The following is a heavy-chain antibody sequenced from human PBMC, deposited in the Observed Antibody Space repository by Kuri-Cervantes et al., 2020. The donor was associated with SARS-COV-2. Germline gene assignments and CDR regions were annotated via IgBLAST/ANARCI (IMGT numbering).Heavy chain of an antibody. J-gene: IGHJ4*02. V-gene: IGHV1-2*04. D-gene: IGHD5-18*01. CDR3: ARGLDTAMAYYFDY. CDR2: INPNSGGT. CDR1: GYTFTGYY. Sequence: ASVKVSCKASGYTFTGYYMHWVRQAPGQGLEWMGWINPNSGGTNYAQKFQGWVTMTRDTSISTAYMELSRLRSDDTAVYYCARGLDTAMAYYFDYWGQGTLVTV.